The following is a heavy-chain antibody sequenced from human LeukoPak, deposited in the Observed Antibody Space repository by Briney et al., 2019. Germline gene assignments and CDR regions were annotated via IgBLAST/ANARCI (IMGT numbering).Heavy chain of an antibody. D-gene: IGHD3-10*01. J-gene: IGHJ4*02. V-gene: IGHV3-23*01. CDR3: AKVDYGSGSYYSFPLYYLDF. CDR1: GFTFSSYA. CDR2: ISGSGGST. Sequence: HGGSLRLSCAACGFTFSSYAMCWVRQAPGKGLEWVSAISGSGGSTYYADSVKGRFTISRDNSKNTLYLQMNSLRAEETAVYYCAKVDYGSGSYYSFPLYYLDFWGQVTLVTVSS.